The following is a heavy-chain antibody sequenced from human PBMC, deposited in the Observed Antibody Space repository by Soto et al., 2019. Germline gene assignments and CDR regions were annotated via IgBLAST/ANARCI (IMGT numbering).Heavy chain of an antibody. Sequence: QVQLQESGPGLVKPSQTLSLTCTVSGGSISSGGYYWSWIRQHPGKGLEWIGYIYYSGSTYYNPFLMSRVTISVDTCKNQFSLKLSSVTAADTAVYYCARRSGAAGFDYGGQGTLVTVSS. CDR3: ARRSGAAGFDY. D-gene: IGHD6-13*01. J-gene: IGHJ4*02. V-gene: IGHV4-31*03. CDR1: GGSISSGGYY. CDR2: IYYSGST.